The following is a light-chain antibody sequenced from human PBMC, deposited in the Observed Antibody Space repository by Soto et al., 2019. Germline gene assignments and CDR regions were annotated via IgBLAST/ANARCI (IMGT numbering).Light chain of an antibody. Sequence: AIRMTQSPSSLSASTGDRVTITCRASQGISSYLAWYQQKPGKAPKLLIYAASTLQRGVPSRFSGSGSGTDFTLTISCLQSEDFATDYCKQYYSYPWTFGQGPEVEIK. V-gene: IGKV1-8*01. CDR2: AAS. CDR1: QGISSY. CDR3: KQYYSYPWT. J-gene: IGKJ1*01.